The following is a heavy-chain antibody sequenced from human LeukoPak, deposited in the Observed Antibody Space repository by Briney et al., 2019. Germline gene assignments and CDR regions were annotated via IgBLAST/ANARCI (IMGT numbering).Heavy chain of an antibody. CDR1: GFTFSSYA. CDR2: ISGSGGST. D-gene: IGHD1-7*01. Sequence: HPGGSLRLSCAASGFTFSSYAMSWDRHAPGKGLEWVSAISGSGGSTYYADSVKGRFTISRDNSKNTLYLQMNSLRAEDTAVYYFAKMELHYYYMAFWGNGTPVTVSS. V-gene: IGHV3-23*01. J-gene: IGHJ6*03. CDR3: AKMELHYYYMAF.